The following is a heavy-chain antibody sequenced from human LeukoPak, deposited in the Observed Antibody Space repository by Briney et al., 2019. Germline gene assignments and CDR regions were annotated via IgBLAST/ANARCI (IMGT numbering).Heavy chain of an antibody. CDR3: ARRGTTVTLLAFDI. V-gene: IGHV1-18*01. Sequence: GASVKVSCKASGYTFTSYVSSWVRQAPGQGLEGMGWISAYTGNTNYAQKLQGRVTMTTDTSTSTAYMELRSLRSDDTAVYYCARRGTTVTLLAFDIWGPGKLVSVSP. CDR2: ISAYTGNT. J-gene: IGHJ3*02. D-gene: IGHD4-17*01. CDR1: GYTFTSYV.